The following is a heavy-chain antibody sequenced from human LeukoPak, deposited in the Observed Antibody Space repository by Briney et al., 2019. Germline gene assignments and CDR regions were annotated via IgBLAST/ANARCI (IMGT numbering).Heavy chain of an antibody. J-gene: IGHJ4*02. CDR2: ISSSSDII. V-gene: IGHV3-48*01. CDR1: RFAFSTYS. D-gene: IGHD3-10*01. CDR3: ARESSGVLGFDY. Sequence: GGSLRLSCAASRFAFSTYSMNWVRQAPGKGLEWISYISSSSDIIYNADSVKGRFTISRDNAKNSLFLQMNSLRAEDTAVYYCARESSGVLGFDYWGQGTLVTVSS.